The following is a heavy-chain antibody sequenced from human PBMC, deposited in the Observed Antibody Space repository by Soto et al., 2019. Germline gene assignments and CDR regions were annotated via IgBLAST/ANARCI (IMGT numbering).Heavy chain of an antibody. CDR1: GYTFTSYD. CDR2: MNPNSGNT. Sequence: ASVKVSCKASGYTFTSYDINWVRQATGQGLEWMGWMNPNSGNTGYAQKFQGRVTMTRNTSISTAYMELSSLRSEDTAVYYCARVSTGYYDFWSGYYRYFQHWGQGTLVTVSS. J-gene: IGHJ1*01. CDR3: ARVSTGYYDFWSGYYRYFQH. D-gene: IGHD3-3*01. V-gene: IGHV1-8*01.